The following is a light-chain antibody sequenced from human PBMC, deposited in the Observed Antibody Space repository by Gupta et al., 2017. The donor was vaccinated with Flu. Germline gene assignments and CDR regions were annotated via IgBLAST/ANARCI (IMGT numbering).Light chain of an antibody. J-gene: IGLJ2*01. CDR1: SSDVGGYNY. Sequence: QSALTQPASVSGSPVQSITISCTGTSSDVGGYNYVSWYQQHPGKAPKLIIYEVSNRPSGVSNRFSGSKSANTASLTISGLQAEDEADYYCSSYTSSSPYVVFGGGTKLTVL. CDR2: EVS. CDR3: SSYTSSSPYVV. V-gene: IGLV2-14*01.